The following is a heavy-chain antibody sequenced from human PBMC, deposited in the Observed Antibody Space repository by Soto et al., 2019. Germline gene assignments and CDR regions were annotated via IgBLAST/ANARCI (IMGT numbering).Heavy chain of an antibody. CDR2: ISGSGCST. J-gene: IGHJ4*02. CDR1: GFTFSSYA. V-gene: IGHV3-23*01. D-gene: IGHD7-27*01. CDR3: GKEGLGLGY. Sequence: GGSLRLSCAASGFTFSSYAMSWVRQAPGKGLEWVSAISGSGCSTYYADAVKGRFTITRDKSKNTLYLQMNSMRAEEASVYCSGKEGLGLGYWGQGTLVTVSS.